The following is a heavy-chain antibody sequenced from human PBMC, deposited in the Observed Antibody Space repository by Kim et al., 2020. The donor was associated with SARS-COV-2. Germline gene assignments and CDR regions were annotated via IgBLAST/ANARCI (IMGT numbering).Heavy chain of an antibody. D-gene: IGHD3-10*01. CDR2: IWYDGSNK. J-gene: IGHJ4*02. V-gene: IGHV3-33*01. Sequence: GGSLRLSCAASGFTFSSYGMHWVRQAPGKGLEWVAVIWYDGSNKYYADSVKGRFTISRDNSKNTLYLQMNSLRAEDTAVYYCARGSTKLWFGELPFFDYWGQGTLVTVSS. CDR3: ARGSTKLWFGELPFFDY. CDR1: GFTFSSYG.